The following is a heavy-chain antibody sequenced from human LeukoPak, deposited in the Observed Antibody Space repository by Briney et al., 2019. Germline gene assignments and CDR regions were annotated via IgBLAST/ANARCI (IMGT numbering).Heavy chain of an antibody. CDR1: GFSFSSSYW. CDR3: LRGHYSDY. V-gene: IGHV3-7*01. CDR2: IKADGSEK. J-gene: IGHJ4*02. Sequence: GGSLRLSCVASGFSFSSSYWMHWVRQAPGKGLEWVANIKADGSEKYYVDSVKGRFIISRDNAKNSLSLQMNSLRADDTAVYYCLRGHYSDYTSPGTLVTVSS.